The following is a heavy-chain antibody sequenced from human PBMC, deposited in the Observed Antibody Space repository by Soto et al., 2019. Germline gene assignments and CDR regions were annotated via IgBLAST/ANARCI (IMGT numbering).Heavy chain of an antibody. J-gene: IGHJ4*02. CDR2: ISPYNDNK. Sequence: ASVKVSCKASGYTFNIYGISWVRQAPGQGLEWMGWISPYNDNKRYAQNLQGRVTMTTDTSTSTAYMELTSLRSDDTAVYYCARELSALGTIDFWGQGTLVTVSS. V-gene: IGHV1-18*01. D-gene: IGHD1-7*01. CDR3: ARELSALGTIDF. CDR1: GYTFNIYG.